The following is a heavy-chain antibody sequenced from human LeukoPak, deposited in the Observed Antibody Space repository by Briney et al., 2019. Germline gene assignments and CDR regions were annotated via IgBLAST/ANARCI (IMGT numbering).Heavy chain of an antibody. D-gene: IGHD1-26*01. V-gene: IGHV3-21*01. Sequence: GGSLRLSREASGFTLNSYSMNRVRQAPGKGLEWVSSISSSSSYIYYADSVKGRFTISRDNAKNSLYLQMNSLRAEDTAVYYCARELGGGTYSRYFDLWGRGTLVIVSS. CDR3: ARELGGGTYSRYFDL. J-gene: IGHJ2*01. CDR2: ISSSSSYI. CDR1: GFTLNSYS.